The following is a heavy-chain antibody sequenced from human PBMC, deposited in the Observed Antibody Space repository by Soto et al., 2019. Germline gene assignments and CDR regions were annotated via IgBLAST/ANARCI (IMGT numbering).Heavy chain of an antibody. CDR1: GFTFSSYW. CDR3: ARGPQRYYYGSGSYFY. V-gene: IGHV3-7*01. J-gene: IGHJ4*02. CDR2: IKQDGSEK. Sequence: GSLRLSCAASGFTFSSYWMSWVRQAPGKGLEWVANIKQDGSEKYYVDSVKGRFTISRDNAKNSLYLQMNSLRAEDTAVYYCARGPQRYYYGSGSYFYWGQGTLVTVSS. D-gene: IGHD3-10*01.